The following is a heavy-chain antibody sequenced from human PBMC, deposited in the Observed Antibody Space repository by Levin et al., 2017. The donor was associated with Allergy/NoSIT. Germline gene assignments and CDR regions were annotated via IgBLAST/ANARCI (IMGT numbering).Heavy chain of an antibody. D-gene: IGHD4-17*01. J-gene: IGHJ4*02. CDR1: GFTFSNAW. CDR2: IKSKTDGGTT. Sequence: GGSLRLSCAASGFTFSNAWMSWVRQAPGKGLEWVGRIKSKTDGGTTDYAAPVKGRFTISRDDSKNTLYLQMNSLKTEDTAVYYCTTDPMDYGDYPLDYWGQGTLVTVSS. CDR3: TTDPMDYGDYPLDY. V-gene: IGHV3-15*01.